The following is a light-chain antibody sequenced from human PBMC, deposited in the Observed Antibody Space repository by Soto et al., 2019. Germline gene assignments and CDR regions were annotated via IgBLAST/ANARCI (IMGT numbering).Light chain of an antibody. Sequence: QSALTQPASVSGSPGQSITISCTGASSDVGGYKSVSWYQQHPVRAPKLIIYDVSKRPSGVSNRFSGSKSDNTASLTISGLQAEDEAHYYCSSYTRNITWVFGGGTKLTVL. CDR1: SSDVGGYKS. J-gene: IGLJ3*02. CDR3: SSYTRNITWV. CDR2: DVS. V-gene: IGLV2-14*03.